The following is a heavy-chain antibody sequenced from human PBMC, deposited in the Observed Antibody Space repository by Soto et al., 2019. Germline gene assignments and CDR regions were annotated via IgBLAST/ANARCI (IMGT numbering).Heavy chain of an antibody. CDR2: INHSGST. Sequence: QVPLQQWGAGLLKPSETLSLTCAVYGGSFSGYYWTWIRQPPGTGLEWIGEINHSGSTNYNPSLKXRVTISVDTSKNQFSLKLTSVTAADTAVYYCARDKITGLFDYWGQGTLVTVSS. CDR1: GGSFSGYY. J-gene: IGHJ4*02. V-gene: IGHV4-34*01. CDR3: ARDKITGLFDY. D-gene: IGHD2-8*02.